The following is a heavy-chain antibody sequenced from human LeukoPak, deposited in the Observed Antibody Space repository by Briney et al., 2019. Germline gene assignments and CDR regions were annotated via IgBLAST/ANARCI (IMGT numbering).Heavy chain of an antibody. D-gene: IGHD5-12*01. J-gene: IGHJ4*02. CDR2: ISSSSGYT. CDR3: ARDLIGATAKFDY. V-gene: IGHV3-21*01. CDR1: GFTFSSYS. Sequence: PGGSLRLSCAASGFTFSSYSMIWVRQAPGKGLEWVSTISSSSGYTYYAESAKGRFTISRDNAKNSLYLQMNSLRDEDTAVYYCARDLIGATAKFDYWGQGTLVTVSS.